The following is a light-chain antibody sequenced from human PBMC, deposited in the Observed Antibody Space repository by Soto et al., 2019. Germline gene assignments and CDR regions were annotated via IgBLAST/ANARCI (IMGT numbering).Light chain of an antibody. J-gene: IGKJ1*01. CDR3: QQRSNSPWT. V-gene: IGKV3-11*01. Sequence: EIVLTQSPATLSLSPGEKATLSCRASPRVSSYLALYQQKPGQAPRLLIYDSSIRATGIPARFSGTGSETDFTLTIISLEPEDFALYYCQQRSNSPWTFGQGTKVEIK. CDR1: PRVSSY. CDR2: DSS.